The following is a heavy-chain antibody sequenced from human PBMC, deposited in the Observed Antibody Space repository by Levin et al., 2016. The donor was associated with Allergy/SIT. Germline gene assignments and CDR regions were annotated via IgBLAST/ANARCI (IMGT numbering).Heavy chain of an antibody. V-gene: IGHV3-33*01. D-gene: IGHD5-24*01. CDR1: GFTFTSYG. J-gene: IGHJ4*02. Sequence: GESLKISCAASGFTFTSYGMHWVRQAPDKGLEWVAVIWYDGSNKYYADSVKGRFTISRDNSKNTLYLQMNSLRAEDTAVYYCARDSHLGEMATILGYWGQGTLVTVSS. CDR2: IWYDGSNK. CDR3: ARDSHLGEMATILGY.